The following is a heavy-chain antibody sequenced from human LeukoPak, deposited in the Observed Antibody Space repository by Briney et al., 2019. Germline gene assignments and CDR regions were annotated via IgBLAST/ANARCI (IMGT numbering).Heavy chain of an antibody. J-gene: IGHJ6*02. CDR2: IYYSGST. CDR3: ARGLDYGDYSYGMDV. V-gene: IGHV4-59*05. D-gene: IGHD4-17*01. CDR1: GDSISTYY. Sequence: PSETLSLTCTVSGDSISTYYWNWTRQPPGKGLEWIGSIYYSGSTYYNPSLKSRVTISVDTSKNQFSLKLSSVTAADTAVYYCARGLDYGDYSYGMDVWGQGTTVTVSS.